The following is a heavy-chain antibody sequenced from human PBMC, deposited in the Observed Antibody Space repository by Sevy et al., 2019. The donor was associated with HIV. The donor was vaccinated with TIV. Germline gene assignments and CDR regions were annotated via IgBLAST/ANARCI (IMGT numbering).Heavy chain of an antibody. V-gene: IGHV3-21*01. D-gene: IGHD2-2*01. Sequence: GGSLRLSCVASGFTFSSYSMNWVRQAPGKGLEWVSSISSSSSYIYYADSVKGRFTISRDNAKNSLYLQMNSLRAEDTAVYYCARAGKVVPAAFDYWGQGTLVTVSS. J-gene: IGHJ4*02. CDR2: ISSSSSYI. CDR1: GFTFSSYS. CDR3: ARAGKVVPAAFDY.